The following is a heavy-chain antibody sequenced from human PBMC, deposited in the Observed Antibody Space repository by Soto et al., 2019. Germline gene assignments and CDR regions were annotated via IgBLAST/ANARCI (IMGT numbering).Heavy chain of an antibody. D-gene: IGHD6-13*01. Sequence: NPSETLSLTCAVYGGSFSGYYWSWIRQPPGKGLEWIGEINHSGSTNYNPSLKSRVTISVDTSKNQFSLKLSSVTAADTAVHYCARARIAAAGNRYYYYGMDVWGQGTTVTVSS. CDR3: ARARIAAAGNRYYYYGMDV. J-gene: IGHJ6*02. CDR1: GGSFSGYY. V-gene: IGHV4-34*01. CDR2: INHSGST.